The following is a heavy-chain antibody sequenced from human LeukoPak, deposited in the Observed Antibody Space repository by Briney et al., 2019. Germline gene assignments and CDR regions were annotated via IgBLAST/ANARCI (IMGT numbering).Heavy chain of an antibody. CDR1: GYTFTSYG. J-gene: IGHJ4*02. Sequence: ASVKVSCKASGYTFTSYGTSWVRQAPGQGLEWMGWISAYNGNTNYAQKLQGRVTMTTDTSTSTAYMELRSLRSDDTAVYYCARVKGDHSSGYSDDFDYWGQGTLVTVSS. D-gene: IGHD3-22*01. CDR3: ARVKGDHSSGYSDDFDY. V-gene: IGHV1-18*01. CDR2: ISAYNGNT.